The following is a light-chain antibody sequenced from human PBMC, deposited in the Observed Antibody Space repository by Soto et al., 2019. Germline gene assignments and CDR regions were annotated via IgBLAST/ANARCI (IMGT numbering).Light chain of an antibody. CDR1: QSITTY. V-gene: IGKV1-39*01. J-gene: IGKJ1*01. Sequence: DIQMTQSPSSLSASVGDRVTVTCRASQSITTYLNWYQPKPGKAPKLLIYAASSLHSGVTSRFSGSGSGTDFTLSITSLQPEDFATYICQQSYGTPWTFGQGTKVEIK. CDR2: AAS. CDR3: QQSYGTPWT.